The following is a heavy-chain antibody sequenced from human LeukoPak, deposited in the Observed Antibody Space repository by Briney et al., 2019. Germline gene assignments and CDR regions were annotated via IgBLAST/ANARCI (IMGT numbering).Heavy chain of an antibody. J-gene: IGHJ6*03. CDR3: ARVRYGSGSLYYYYYYMDV. V-gene: IGHV4-39*01. CDR2: IYYSGST. D-gene: IGHD3-10*01. CDR1: GDSISSSSSY. Sequence: SETLSLTCTVSGDSISSSSSYWGWIRQPPGEGLEWIGSIYYSGSTYYNPSLKSRVTLSVDTSKNQFSLKLRSVTAADTAIYYCARVRYGSGSLYYYYYYMDVWGKGTTVTISS.